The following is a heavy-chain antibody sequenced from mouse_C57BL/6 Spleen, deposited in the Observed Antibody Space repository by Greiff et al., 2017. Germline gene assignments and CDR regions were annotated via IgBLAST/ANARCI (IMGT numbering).Heavy chain of an antibody. D-gene: IGHD4-1*01. V-gene: IGHV5-6*01. Sequence: EVQLVESGGDLVKPGGSLKLSCAASGFTFSSYGMSWVRQTPDKRLEWVATISSGGSYTYYPDSVKGRFTISRDNAKNTLYLQMSSLKSEDTAMYYCAKLTGTLYFDYWGQGTTLTVSS. CDR2: ISSGGSYT. J-gene: IGHJ2*01. CDR1: GFTFSSYG. CDR3: AKLTGTLYFDY.